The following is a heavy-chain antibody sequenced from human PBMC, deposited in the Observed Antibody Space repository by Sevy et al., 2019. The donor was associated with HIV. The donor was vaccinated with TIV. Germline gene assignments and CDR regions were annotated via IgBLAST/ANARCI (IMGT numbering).Heavy chain of an antibody. CDR1: GFTFSSYA. J-gene: IGHJ4*02. V-gene: IGHV3-23*01. D-gene: IGHD3-10*01. Sequence: GGFLRLSCAASGFTFSSYAMSWVLQAPGKGLEWVSAISGSGNTYYADSVKGRFTISRDNPKNTLFLQMNSLRAEDTAVYYCAKDRSHIIMIRGVVIFDYWGQGTLVTVSS. CDR2: ISGSGNT. CDR3: AKDRSHIIMIRGVVIFDY.